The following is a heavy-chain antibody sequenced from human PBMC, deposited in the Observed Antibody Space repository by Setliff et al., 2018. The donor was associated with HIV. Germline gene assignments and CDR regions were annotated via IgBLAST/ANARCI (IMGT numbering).Heavy chain of an antibody. CDR2: IIPILGIA. D-gene: IGHD2-15*01. CDR1: GGTFSSYA. Sequence: WASVKVSCKASGGTFSSYAISWVRQAPGQGLEWMGGIIPILGIANYAQKFQGRVTITTDESTSTAHMELSSLRSEDTAVYYCARRGGYCSGGSCYRRAFFDYWGQGTLVTVSS. V-gene: IGHV1-69*10. CDR3: ARRGGYCSGGSCYRRAFFDY. J-gene: IGHJ4*02.